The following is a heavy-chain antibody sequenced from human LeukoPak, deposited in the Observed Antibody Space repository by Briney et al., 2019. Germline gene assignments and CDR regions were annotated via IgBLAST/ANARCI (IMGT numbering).Heavy chain of an antibody. D-gene: IGHD5-24*01. V-gene: IGHV4-61*02. CDR3: AREDGYRYYFDY. CDR1: GGSISSGSYY. J-gene: IGHJ4*02. CDR2: IYTSGST. Sequence: SETLSLTCTVSGGSISSGSYYWSWIRQPAGKGLEWIGRIYTSGSTNCNPSLKSRVTISVDTSKNQFSLKLSSVTAADTAVYYCAREDGYRYYFDYWGQGTLVTVSS.